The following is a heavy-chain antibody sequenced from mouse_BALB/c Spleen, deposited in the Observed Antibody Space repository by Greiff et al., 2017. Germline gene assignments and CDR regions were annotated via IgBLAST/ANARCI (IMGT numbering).Heavy chain of an antibody. CDR1: GYTFTSYT. CDR3: ARAGAMDY. CDR2: INPSSGYT. Sequence: QVHVKQSGAELARPGASVKMSCKASGYTFTSYTVHWVKQRPGQGLEWIGYINPSSGYTNYNQKFKDKATLTADKSSSTAYMQLSSLTSEDSAVYYCARAGAMDYWGQGTSVTVSS. V-gene: IGHV1-4*01. J-gene: IGHJ4*01.